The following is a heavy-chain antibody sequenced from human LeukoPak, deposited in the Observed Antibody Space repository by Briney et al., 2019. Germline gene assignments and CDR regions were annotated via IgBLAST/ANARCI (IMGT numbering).Heavy chain of an antibody. Sequence: SETLSLTCTVSGGSISSGGYYWSWIRQHPGKGLEWIGYIYYSGSTYYNPSLKSRVTISVDTSKNQFSLKLSSVTVADTAVYYCARADWGRGPEYWGQGTLVTVSS. CDR1: GGSISSGGYY. D-gene: IGHD3-16*01. V-gene: IGHV4-31*03. CDR2: IYYSGST. J-gene: IGHJ4*02. CDR3: ARADWGRGPEY.